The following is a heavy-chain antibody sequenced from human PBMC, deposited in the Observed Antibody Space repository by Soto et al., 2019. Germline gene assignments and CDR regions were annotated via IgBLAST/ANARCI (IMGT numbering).Heavy chain of an antibody. CDR1: GYTLTSYG. CDR2: INPYNGNT. CDR3: ERDAAVGLFDY. J-gene: IGHJ4*02. D-gene: IGHD1-26*01. V-gene: IGHV1-18*01. Sequence: ASVTVSCKASGYTLTSYGIIWVRQAPGQGLEWMGWINPYNGNTKYAQKLQGRVTMTTDTSTSTAYMELRSLRSDDTAVYYCERDAAVGLFDYWGQGTLVTVSS.